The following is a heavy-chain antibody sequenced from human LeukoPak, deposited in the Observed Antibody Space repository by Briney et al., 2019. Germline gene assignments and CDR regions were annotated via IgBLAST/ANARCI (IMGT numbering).Heavy chain of an antibody. CDR3: TRGSCSGGSCAIYYSYMDV. D-gene: IGHD2-15*01. CDR2: IYYSGST. V-gene: IGHV4-59*01. Sequence: SETLSLTCTVSGGSISSYYWSWNRQPPGKGLEWIGYIYYSGSTNYNPSLKSRVTISVDTSKNQFSLKLSSVTAADTAVYYCTRGSCSGGSCAIYYSYMDVWGKGTTVTVSS. CDR1: GGSISSYY. J-gene: IGHJ6*03.